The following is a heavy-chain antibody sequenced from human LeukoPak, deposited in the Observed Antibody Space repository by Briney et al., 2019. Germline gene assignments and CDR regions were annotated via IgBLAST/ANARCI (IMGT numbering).Heavy chain of an antibody. V-gene: IGHV3-53*01. Sequence: GGSLRLSCAASGFTVSSNYMSWVRQAPGKGLEWVSVIYSGGSTYYADSVKGRFTISRDSSKNTLYLQMNSLRAEDTAVYYCARDPGGQQLEYGMDVWGKGTTVTVSS. D-gene: IGHD6-13*01. CDR1: GFTVSSNY. CDR2: IYSGGST. CDR3: ARDPGGQQLEYGMDV. J-gene: IGHJ6*04.